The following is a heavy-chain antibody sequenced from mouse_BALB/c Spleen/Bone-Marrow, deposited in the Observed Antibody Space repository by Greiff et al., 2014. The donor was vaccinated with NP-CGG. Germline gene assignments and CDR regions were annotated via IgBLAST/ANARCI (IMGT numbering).Heavy chain of an antibody. D-gene: IGHD2-10*02. CDR1: GFTFSSYT. V-gene: IGHV5-12-2*01. J-gene: IGHJ4*01. CDR3: ARRVWSRGGDY. Sequence: EVQLVESGGGLVQPGGSLKLSCAASGFTFSSYTMSWVRQTPEKRLEWVAYISNGGGSTYYPDTVKGRFTISRDNAKNTPYLQMSSLKSEDTAMYYCARRVWSRGGDYWGQGTSVTVSS. CDR2: ISNGGGST.